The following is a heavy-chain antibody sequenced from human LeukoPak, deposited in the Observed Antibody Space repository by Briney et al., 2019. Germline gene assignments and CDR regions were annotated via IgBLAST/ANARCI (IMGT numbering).Heavy chain of an antibody. Sequence: PSETLSLTCTVSGGSISSYYWSWIRQPPGKGLEWIGYIYYSGSTNYNPSLKSRVTISVDTSKNQFSLKLSSVTAADTAVYYCAGAGGYSYGWGQGTMVTVSS. CDR1: GGSISSYY. V-gene: IGHV4-59*01. CDR2: IYYSGST. CDR3: AGAGGYSYG. D-gene: IGHD5-18*01. J-gene: IGHJ3*01.